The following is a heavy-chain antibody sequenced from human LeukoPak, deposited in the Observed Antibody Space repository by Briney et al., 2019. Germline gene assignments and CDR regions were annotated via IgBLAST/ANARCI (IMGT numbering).Heavy chain of an antibody. CDR2: IYYSAST. D-gene: IGHD2-15*01. CDR1: GGSISSGSYY. Sequence: PSETLSLTCTVSGGSISSGSYYWGWIRQPPGKGLEWLGTIYYSASTYYNPSLKSRVTISVDTSKNQFSLKLSSVTAADTAVYYCARHLRGGYCSGGSCYHSGAFDYWGQGTLVTVSS. CDR3: ARHLRGGYCSGGSCYHSGAFDY. V-gene: IGHV4-39*01. J-gene: IGHJ4*02.